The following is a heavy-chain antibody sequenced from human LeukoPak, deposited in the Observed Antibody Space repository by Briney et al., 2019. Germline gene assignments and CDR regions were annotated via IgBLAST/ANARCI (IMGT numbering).Heavy chain of an antibody. CDR3: ARDPYYDSSGYCDY. Sequence: GGSLRLSCAASGFTFSSYAMHWVRRAPGKGLEWVAVISYDGSNKYYADSVKGRFTISRDNSKNTLYLQMNSLRAEDTAVYYCARDPYYDSSGYCDYWGQGTLVTVSS. V-gene: IGHV3-30-3*01. J-gene: IGHJ4*02. CDR1: GFTFSSYA. D-gene: IGHD3-22*01. CDR2: ISYDGSNK.